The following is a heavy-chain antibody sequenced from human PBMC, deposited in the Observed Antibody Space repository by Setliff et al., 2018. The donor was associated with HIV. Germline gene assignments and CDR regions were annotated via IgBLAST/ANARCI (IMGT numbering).Heavy chain of an antibody. J-gene: IGHJ4*02. CDR1: GFTFDNAW. CDR3: TTAFNVILGDHFDY. Sequence: GGSLRLSCTVSGFTFDNAWMAWVRQAPGEGLEWVGHMNSKTRGGTTDYAAPVKGRFTISRDDSKNTLYLQMDSLKTEDTAVYYCTTAFNVILGDHFDYWGQGTLVTVSS. V-gene: IGHV3-15*01. CDR2: MNSKTRGGTT. D-gene: IGHD3-10*01.